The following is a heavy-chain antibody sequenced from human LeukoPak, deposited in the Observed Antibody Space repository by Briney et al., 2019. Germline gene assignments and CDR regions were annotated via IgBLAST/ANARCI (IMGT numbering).Heavy chain of an antibody. J-gene: IGHJ4*02. CDR2: ISSSSSYI. V-gene: IGHV3-21*01. CDR1: GFTFSSYS. D-gene: IGHD3-16*01. Sequence: KPGGSLRLSCAASGFTFSSYSMNWVRQAPGKGLEWVSSISSSSSYIYYADSVKGRFTISRDNAKNSLYLQVNSLRAEDTAVYYCAKEVGSLGYWGQGTLVTVSS. CDR3: AKEVGSLGY.